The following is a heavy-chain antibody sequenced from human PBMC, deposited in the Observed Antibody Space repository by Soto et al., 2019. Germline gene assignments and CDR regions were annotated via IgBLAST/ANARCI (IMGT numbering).Heavy chain of an antibody. CDR1: GGSVTSNYYY. V-gene: IGHV4-31*03. D-gene: IGHD3-22*01. CDR2: IYYSGST. CDR3: ARDLSGYSKFDY. Sequence: SETLSLTCTVSGGSVTSNYYYWSWIRQHPGKGLEWIGYIYYSGSTYYNPSLKSRVTISVDTSKNQFSLKLSSVTAADTAVYYCARDLSGYSKFDYWGQGTLVTV. J-gene: IGHJ4*02.